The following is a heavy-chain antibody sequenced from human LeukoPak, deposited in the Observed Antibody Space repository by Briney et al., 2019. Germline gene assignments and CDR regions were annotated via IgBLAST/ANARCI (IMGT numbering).Heavy chain of an antibody. CDR2: IWYDGSNK. Sequence: GRSLRLSCAASGFTFSSYGMHWVRQAPAKGLEWVAVIWYDGSNKYYADSVKGRFTISRDNSKNTLYLQMNSLRAEDTAVYYCASTSGWYEPIDYWGQGTLVTVSS. J-gene: IGHJ4*02. CDR3: ASTSGWYEPIDY. V-gene: IGHV3-33*01. CDR1: GFTFSSYG. D-gene: IGHD6-19*01.